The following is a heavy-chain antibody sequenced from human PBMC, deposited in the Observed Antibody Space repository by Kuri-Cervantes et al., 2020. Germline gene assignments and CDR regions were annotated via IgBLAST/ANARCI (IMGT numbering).Heavy chain of an antibody. CDR3: ARQVWGTLADY. CDR2: IYYSGST. D-gene: IGHD1-1*01. J-gene: IGHJ4*02. V-gene: IGHV4-39*01. Sequence: SETLSLTCTVSGGSISSSSYYWGWIRQPPGKGLEWIGSIYYSGSTYYNSSLKSRVTISVDTSKNQFSLKLSSVTAADTAVYYCARQVWGTLADYWGQGTLVTVSS. CDR1: GGSISSSSYY.